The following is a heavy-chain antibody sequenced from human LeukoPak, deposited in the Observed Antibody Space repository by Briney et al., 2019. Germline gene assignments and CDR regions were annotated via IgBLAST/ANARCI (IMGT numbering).Heavy chain of an antibody. D-gene: IGHD5-18*01. CDR2: ISAYNGNT. J-gene: IGHJ4*02. CDR3: ATHMDTAMIKAEFDY. CDR1: GYTFTSYC. V-gene: IGHV1-18*01. Sequence: ASVKVSCKTSGYTFTSYCISWVRQAPGQGLEWMGWISAYNGNTNYAQKLQGRVTMTTDTSTTTAYMELRSLRSDDTAVYYCATHMDTAMIKAEFDYWGQGTLVTVFS.